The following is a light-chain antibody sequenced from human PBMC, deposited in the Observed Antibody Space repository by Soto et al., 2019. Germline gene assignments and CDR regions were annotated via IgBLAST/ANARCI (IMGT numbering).Light chain of an antibody. Sequence: VLTQAPDTLSVSPGERATLSCRASQAINNTVAWYQLKDGQVPRLLIYGASTRAADVPARFSGGGSRTEFTLTISSLQSEDFAEYHCQQYNNWPLTFGQGTKVEIK. CDR2: GAS. CDR1: QAINNT. CDR3: QQYNNWPLT. V-gene: IGKV3-15*01. J-gene: IGKJ1*01.